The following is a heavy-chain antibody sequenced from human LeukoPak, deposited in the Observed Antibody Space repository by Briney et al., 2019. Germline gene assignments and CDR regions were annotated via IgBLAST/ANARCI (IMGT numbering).Heavy chain of an antibody. CDR2: IHTSGST. J-gene: IGHJ4*02. Sequence: NPSETLSLTCTVSGGSISNYHWSWIRQPAGKGLEWIGQIHTSGSTNYNPPLKSRVSMSIDTTEDQVSLTIRSVTAADTAFYYCARRDISSGWSFDYWGQGTLVTVSS. V-gene: IGHV4-4*07. CDR3: ARRDISSGWSFDY. D-gene: IGHD6-19*01. CDR1: GGSISNYH.